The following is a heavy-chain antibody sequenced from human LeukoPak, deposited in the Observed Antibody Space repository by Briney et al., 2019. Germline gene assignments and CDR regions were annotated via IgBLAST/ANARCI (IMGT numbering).Heavy chain of an antibody. V-gene: IGHV3-30*02. CDR1: GFIFSKYG. CDR3: AKDEFEDTSLVFDN. Sequence: GGSLRLSCAVSGFIFSKYGMHWVRQAPGKGLEWVTFIRYDGTNQFYADSVKGRFTISRDNSKNTLYLQMNSLGPEDTAVYFCAKDEFEDTSLVFDNRGQGTLVTVFS. CDR2: IRYDGTNQ. D-gene: IGHD3-10*01. J-gene: IGHJ4*02.